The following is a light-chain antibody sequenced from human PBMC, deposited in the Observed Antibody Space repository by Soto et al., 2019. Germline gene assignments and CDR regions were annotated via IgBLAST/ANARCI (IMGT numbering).Light chain of an antibody. CDR2: EDN. CDR3: PSYDSSILYC. CDR1: SGSIASNY. Sequence: NFMLTQPHSVSESPGKTVTISCTRSSGSIASNYVQWYQQRPGSAPTTVIYEDNQRPSGVPDRFSGSIDSSSNSASLTISGLKTEDEADYYCPSYDSSILYCFGTGTKVPVL. V-gene: IGLV6-57*03. J-gene: IGLJ1*01.